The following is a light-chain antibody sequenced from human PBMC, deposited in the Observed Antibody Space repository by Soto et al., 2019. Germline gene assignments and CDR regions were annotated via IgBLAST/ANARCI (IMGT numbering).Light chain of an antibody. V-gene: IGKV4-1*01. CDR1: QSIFYSSNNKNY. CDR2: WAS. CDR3: QQYYSSPTWT. J-gene: IGKJ1*01. Sequence: DIVMTQSPDSLAVSLGERATINSKSSQSIFYSSNNKNYLAWYQQKPGQPPKLLIYWASTRESGVPDRFSGSGSGTDFTLTISSLQAEDVAVYHCQQYYSSPTWTFGQGTKVDI.